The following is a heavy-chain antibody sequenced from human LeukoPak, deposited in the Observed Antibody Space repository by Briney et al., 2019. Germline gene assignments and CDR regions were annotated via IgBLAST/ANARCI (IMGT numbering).Heavy chain of an antibody. J-gene: IGHJ4*02. CDR3: ARRTTGDDY. CDR1: GFTFNNYG. CDR2: ISSSGLTM. Sequence: GGSLRLSCAASGFTFNNYGMHYVRQAPGRGLEWVSYISSSGLTMYYADSVKGRFTISRDNAKNSLYLQMNSLRAEDTAVYYCARRTTGDDYWGQGTLVTVSS. V-gene: IGHV3-48*04. D-gene: IGHD4-17*01.